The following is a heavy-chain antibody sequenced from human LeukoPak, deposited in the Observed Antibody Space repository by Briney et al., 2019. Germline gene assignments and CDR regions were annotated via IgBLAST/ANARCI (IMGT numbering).Heavy chain of an antibody. CDR3: AKVHPGIQLWFGFFDY. Sequence: GGSLRLSCAASGFTFSSYAMSWVRQAPGNGLEWVSAISGSGGSTDYADSVKGRFTISRDNAKNTLYLQMNSLRAEDTAVYYCAKVHPGIQLWFGFFDYWGQGTLVTVSS. D-gene: IGHD3-10*01. CDR1: GFTFSSYA. V-gene: IGHV3-23*01. J-gene: IGHJ4*02. CDR2: ISGSGGST.